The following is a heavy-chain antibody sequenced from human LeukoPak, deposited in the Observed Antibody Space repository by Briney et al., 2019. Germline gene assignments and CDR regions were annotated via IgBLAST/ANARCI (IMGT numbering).Heavy chain of an antibody. Sequence: GGSLRLSCAASGFSFRGFWRGWVGQAPGKGLEWVADIKKEGRTTYYVDSVKGRFTISRDNAKNTLYLQMNSLRAEDTAVYYCARDSPAGTSWRSEPTFDYWGQGTLVTVTS. V-gene: IGHV3-7*04. CDR3: ARDSPAGTSWRSEPTFDY. CDR1: GFSFRGFW. CDR2: IKKEGRTT. J-gene: IGHJ4*02. D-gene: IGHD2-2*01.